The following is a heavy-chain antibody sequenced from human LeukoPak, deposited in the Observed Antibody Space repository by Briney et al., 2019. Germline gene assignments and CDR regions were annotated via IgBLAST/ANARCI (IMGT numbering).Heavy chain of an antibody. CDR2: TYYRSKWYN. D-gene: IGHD1-14*01. Sequence: SQTLSLTCAISGDSVSSNSAAWNWIRQSPSRXXXXXGRTYYRSKWYNDYAVSVKSRITINPDTSKNQFSLQLNSVTPEDTAVYYCARAQRGTYDYWGQGTLVTVSS. CDR3: ARAQRGTYDY. CDR1: GDSVSSNSAA. J-gene: IGHJ4*02. V-gene: IGHV6-1*01.